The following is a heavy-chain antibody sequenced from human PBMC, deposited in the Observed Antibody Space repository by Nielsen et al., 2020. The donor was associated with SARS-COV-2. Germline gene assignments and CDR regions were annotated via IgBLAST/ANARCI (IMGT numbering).Heavy chain of an antibody. J-gene: IGHJ6*02. V-gene: IGHV3-48*04. CDR1: GFTFSSYS. CDR3: ASIDYGSGSYGGMDV. Sequence: GESLKISCASSGFTFSSYSMNWVRQAPGKGLEWVSYISSSSSTIYYADSVKGRFTISRDNAKNSLYLQMNSLRAEDTALYHCASIDYGSGSYGGMDVWGQGTTVTVSS. CDR2: ISSSSSTI. D-gene: IGHD3-10*01.